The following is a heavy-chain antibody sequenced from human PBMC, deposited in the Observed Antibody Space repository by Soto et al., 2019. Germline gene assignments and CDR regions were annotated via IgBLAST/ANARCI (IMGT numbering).Heavy chain of an antibody. CDR3: ARAGAAPYYYYGMDV. CDR1: GYTFSTSG. D-gene: IGHD2-15*01. CDR2: ISTYNGDT. Sequence: GASVKVSCKASGYTFSTSGMSWLRQAPGQGLEWMGWISTYNGDTNDAPKFQDRVTMTSDTSTSTVYMELRSLRSDDTAVYYCARAGAAPYYYYGMDVWGRGTRVTVSS. J-gene: IGHJ6*02. V-gene: IGHV1-18*01.